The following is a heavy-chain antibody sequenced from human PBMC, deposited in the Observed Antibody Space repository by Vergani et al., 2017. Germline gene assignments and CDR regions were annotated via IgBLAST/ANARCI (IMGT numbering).Heavy chain of an antibody. CDR1: GFTFSSYW. Sequence: EVQLVESGGGLVQPGGSLRLSCPSSGFTFSSYWMSWVRQAPGKGLEWVANIKQDGSEKYYVDSVKGRFSISRDNAKNSLYLQMNSLRAEDTAVYYCASSVVAAWAHWFDPWGQGTLVTVSS. CDR3: ASSVVAAWAHWFDP. CDR2: IKQDGSEK. D-gene: IGHD2-15*01. V-gene: IGHV3-7*01. J-gene: IGHJ5*02.